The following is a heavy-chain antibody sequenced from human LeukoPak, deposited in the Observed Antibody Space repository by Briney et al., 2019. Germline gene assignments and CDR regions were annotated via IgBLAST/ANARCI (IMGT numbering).Heavy chain of an antibody. CDR3: ARRTTVTTYYYYYYMDV. V-gene: IGHV3-23*01. J-gene: IGHJ6*03. Sequence: GTLRLSCAASGFTFSNYGMSWVRQAPGKGLEWVSAISGSSGSTYYADSVKGRFTISRDNAKNSLYLQMNSLRAEDTAVYYCARRTTVTTYYYYYYMDVWGKGTTVTISS. CDR2: ISGSSGST. CDR1: GFTFSNYG. D-gene: IGHD4-17*01.